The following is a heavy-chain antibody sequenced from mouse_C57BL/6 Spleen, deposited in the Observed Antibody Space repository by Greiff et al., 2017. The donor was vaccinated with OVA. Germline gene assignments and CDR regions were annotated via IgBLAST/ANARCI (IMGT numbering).Heavy chain of an antibody. J-gene: IGHJ3*01. CDR1: GYTFTSYW. D-gene: IGHD3-2*02. CDR2: IYPGSGCT. Sequence: QVQLQQPGAELVKPGASVKMSCKASGYTFTSYWITWVQQRPGQGLEWIGDIYPGSGCTNYNEKFKSKSTLTVDTSSSTAYMQRSSLTSEDSAVYFCARQDSSCYAWFAYWGQGTLVTFSA. CDR3: ARQDSSCYAWFAY. V-gene: IGHV1-55*01.